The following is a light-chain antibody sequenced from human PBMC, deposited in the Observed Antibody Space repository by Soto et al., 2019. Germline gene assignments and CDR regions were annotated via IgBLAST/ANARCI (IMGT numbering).Light chain of an antibody. V-gene: IGLV2-14*01. CDR3: SSYTSTNTLV. Sequence: QSALTQPASVSGSPGQSITISCTGTSSDVGGYNYVSWYQQYPGKVPKLMIYEVSNLPSGVSNRFSGSKSGNTASLTISGLQAEDEADYYCSSYTSTNTLVFGGGTKVTVL. CDR1: SSDVGGYNY. J-gene: IGLJ3*02. CDR2: EVS.